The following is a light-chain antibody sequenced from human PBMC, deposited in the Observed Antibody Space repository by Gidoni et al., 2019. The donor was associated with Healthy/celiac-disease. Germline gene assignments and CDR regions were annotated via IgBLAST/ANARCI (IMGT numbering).Light chain of an antibody. Sequence: QSVLTHPPSLSGPPGPRVTNPCTGSSSNIGAGYDVHWYQQLPGTAPKLLIYGNSNRPSGVPDRFSGSKSGTSASLAITGLQAEDEADYYCQSYDSSLSEDVVFGGGTKLTVL. J-gene: IGLJ2*01. V-gene: IGLV1-40*01. CDR1: SSNIGAGYD. CDR3: QSYDSSLSEDVV. CDR2: GNS.